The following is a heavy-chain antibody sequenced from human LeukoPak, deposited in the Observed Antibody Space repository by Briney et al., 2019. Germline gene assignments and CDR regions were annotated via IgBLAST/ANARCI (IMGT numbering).Heavy chain of an antibody. J-gene: IGHJ4*02. CDR3: ARKVD. CDR2: ISYDGSNK. Sequence: GSLRLSCAASGFIFSSYAMHWVRQAPGKGLEWVAVISYDGSNKYYADSVKGRFTISRDNSKNTLYLQMNSLRAEDTAVYYCARKVDWGQGTLVTVSS. V-gene: IGHV3-30*04. CDR1: GFIFSSYA.